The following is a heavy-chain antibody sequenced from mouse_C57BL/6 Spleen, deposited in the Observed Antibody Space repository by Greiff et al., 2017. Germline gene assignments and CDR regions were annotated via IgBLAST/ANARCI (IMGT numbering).Heavy chain of an antibody. J-gene: IGHJ3*01. CDR1: GYTFTSYW. CDR3: ARGGALPLFAY. D-gene: IGHD2-1*01. Sequence: QVQLQQSGAELVMPGASVKLSCKASGYTFTSYWMHCVKQRPGQGLEWIGEIDPSDSYTNYNQKFKGKSTLTVDKSSSTAYMQLSSLTSEDSAVYYCARGGALPLFAYWGQGTLVTVSA. V-gene: IGHV1-69*01. CDR2: IDPSDSYT.